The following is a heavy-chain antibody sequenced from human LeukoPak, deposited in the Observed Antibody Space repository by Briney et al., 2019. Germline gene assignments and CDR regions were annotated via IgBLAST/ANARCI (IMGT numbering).Heavy chain of an antibody. V-gene: IGHV4-59*08. CDR2: IYYSGST. J-gene: IGHJ6*02. D-gene: IGHD3-10*01. CDR1: GGSISSYY. CDR3: ARQDYYGSVYGMDV. Sequence: SETLSPTCTVSGGSISSYYWSWIRQPPGKGLEWIGYIYYSGSTNYNPSLKSRVTISVDTSKNQFSLKLSSVTAADTAVYYCARQDYYGSVYGMDVWGQGTTVTVSS.